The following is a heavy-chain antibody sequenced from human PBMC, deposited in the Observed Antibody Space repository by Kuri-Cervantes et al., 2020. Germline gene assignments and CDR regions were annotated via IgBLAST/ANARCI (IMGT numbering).Heavy chain of an antibody. V-gene: IGHV1-2*02. CDR1: GDMFTDYT. D-gene: IGHD4-17*01. J-gene: IGHJ6*02. CDR2: LNPDNGGT. CDR3: VTSRDYEQRYYTMDD. Sequence: APVKVSCKASGDMFTDYTMHWIRQAPGQGLEWLGWLNPDNGGTTYAEKFQGRVTMTTDTSITTVYMELSGLKADDTAVYFCVTSRDYEQRYYTMDDWGQGTTVTVSS.